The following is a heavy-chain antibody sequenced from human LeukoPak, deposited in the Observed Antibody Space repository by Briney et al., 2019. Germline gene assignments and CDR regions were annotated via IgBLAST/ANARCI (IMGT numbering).Heavy chain of an antibody. V-gene: IGHV3-66*02. CDR1: GFTVSSNY. Sequence: GGSLKLSCAASGFTVSSNYMSWVRQAPGKGREWVSVIYSGGSTYYADSVKGRFTISRDNSKNTLYLQMNSLRAEDTAVYYCARDKHSSPSSYYYYMNVWGKGTTVTVSS. J-gene: IGHJ6*03. CDR3: ARDKHSSPSSYYYYMNV. CDR2: IYSGGST. D-gene: IGHD6-6*01.